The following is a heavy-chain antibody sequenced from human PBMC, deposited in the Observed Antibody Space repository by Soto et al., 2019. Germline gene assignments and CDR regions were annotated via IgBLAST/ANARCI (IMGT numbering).Heavy chain of an antibody. Sequence: QVQLVESGGGVVQPGRSLRLSCAASGFTFSSYAMHWVRQAPGKGLEWVAVISYDGSNKYYADSVKGRFTITRDNSKNPLYLQMNSLRAEDTAVYYCARAPARVAAAGRTLYSYYYGMDVWGQGTTVTVSS. J-gene: IGHJ6*01. CDR1: GFTFSSYA. CDR3: ARAPARVAAAGRTLYSYYYGMDV. V-gene: IGHV3-30-3*01. CDR2: ISYDGSNK. D-gene: IGHD6-13*01.